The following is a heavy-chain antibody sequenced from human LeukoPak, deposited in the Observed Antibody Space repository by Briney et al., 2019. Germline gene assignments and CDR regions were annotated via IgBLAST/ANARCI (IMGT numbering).Heavy chain of an antibody. CDR2: ISAYNGNT. CDR1: GYTFTSYG. V-gene: IGHV1-18*01. Sequence: ASVKVSCKASGYTFTSYGISWVRQAPGQRLEWMGWISAYNGNTNYAQKLQGRVTMTTDTSTSTAYMELRSLRSDDTAVYYCARDSKWLRFWRLGNYWGQGTLVTVSS. J-gene: IGHJ4*02. D-gene: IGHD5-12*01. CDR3: ARDSKWLRFWRLGNY.